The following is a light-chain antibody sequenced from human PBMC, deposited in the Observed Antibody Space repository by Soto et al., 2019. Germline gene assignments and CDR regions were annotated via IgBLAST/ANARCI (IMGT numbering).Light chain of an antibody. J-gene: IGKJ1*01. CDR1: QSISSY. CDR2: AAF. Sequence: DIQMTQSPSSLSASVGDRVIITCRASQSISSYLNWYQQRPGKAPKLLIYAAFSLQSGVPSRFIGSGSGTDFTLTISSLQPEDFATYYCQQSYSRRTFGQGTKVEIK. V-gene: IGKV1-39*01. CDR3: QQSYSRRT.